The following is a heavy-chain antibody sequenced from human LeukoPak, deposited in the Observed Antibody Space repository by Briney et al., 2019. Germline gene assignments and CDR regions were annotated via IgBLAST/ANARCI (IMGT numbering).Heavy chain of an antibody. CDR1: GFTFSRYG. J-gene: IGHJ3*02. CDR2: MWYDGSNK. V-gene: IGHV3-33*01. Sequence: HSGGSLRLSCAASGFTFSRYGMHWVRQAPGKGLEGVAVMWYDGSNKYYAESVKGRFTISRDNSKNTMHLQMNSLRAEDTAVYYCARDPPMYYYDEPGSRDAFDIWGQGTMVTVSS. CDR3: ARDPPMYYYDEPGSRDAFDI. D-gene: IGHD3-22*01.